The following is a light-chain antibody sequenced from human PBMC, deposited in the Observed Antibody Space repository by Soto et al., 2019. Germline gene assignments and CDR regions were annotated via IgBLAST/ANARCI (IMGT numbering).Light chain of an antibody. CDR1: QNVATN. V-gene: IGKV3-15*01. J-gene: IGKJ1*01. CDR3: HQATSGLRT. CDR2: GAS. Sequence: IVMTQSPVTLSMSPGDRATLSCRASQNVATNVAWYQQKPGQAPRLLIYGASIRATGVPARFSGSGSGTEFPLTIDSLQSEDFAVFYCHQATSGLRTFGRGTRVEV.